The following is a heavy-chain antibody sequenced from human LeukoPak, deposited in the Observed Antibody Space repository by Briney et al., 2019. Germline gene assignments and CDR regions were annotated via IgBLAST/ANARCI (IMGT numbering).Heavy chain of an antibody. CDR2: ISGSADAT. V-gene: IGHV3-23*01. Sequence: GGSLRLSCAASGFTFDDYAMHWVRQAPGKGLEWVSGISGSADATYYADSVKGRFTISRDNSQDTLYLQMNSLRAEDTAVYYCAKREGYGSIDYWGQGTLVTVSS. J-gene: IGHJ4*02. CDR1: GFTFDDYA. D-gene: IGHD3-16*01. CDR3: AKREGYGSIDY.